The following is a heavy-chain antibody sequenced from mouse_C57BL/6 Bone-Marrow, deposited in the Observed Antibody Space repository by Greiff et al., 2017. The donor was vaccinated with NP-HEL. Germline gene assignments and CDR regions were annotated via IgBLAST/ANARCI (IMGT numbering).Heavy chain of an antibody. Sequence: VQLQQSGPELVKPGASVKISCKASGYTFTDYYMNWVKQSHGKSLEWIGDINPNTGGNSYNQKFKGKATLTVDKSSSTAYMELRSLTSEDSAVYYCARATYYDYDGAMDFWGQGTSVTVSS. CDR2: INPNTGGN. D-gene: IGHD2-4*01. J-gene: IGHJ4*01. V-gene: IGHV1-26*01. CDR3: ARATYYDYDGAMDF. CDR1: GYTFTDYY.